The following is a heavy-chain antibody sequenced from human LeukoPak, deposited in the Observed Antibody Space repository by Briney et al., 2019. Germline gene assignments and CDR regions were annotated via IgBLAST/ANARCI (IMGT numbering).Heavy chain of an antibody. J-gene: IGHJ4*02. D-gene: IGHD6-13*01. V-gene: IGHV3-30*02. CDR1: GFTFSSYG. Sequence: GGSLRLSCAASGFTFSSYGMHWVRQAPGKGLEGVAFIRYDGSNKYYADSVKGRFTISRDNSKNTLYLQMNSLRAEDTAVYYCAKDQLSSKVGFSSSWYGLRYFDYWGQGTLVTVSS. CDR3: AKDQLSSKVGFSSSWYGLRYFDY. CDR2: IRYDGSNK.